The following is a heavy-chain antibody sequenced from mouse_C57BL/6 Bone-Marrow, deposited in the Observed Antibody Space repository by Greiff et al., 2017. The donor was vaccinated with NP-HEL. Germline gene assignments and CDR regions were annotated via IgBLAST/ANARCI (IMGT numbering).Heavy chain of an antibody. CDR2: IRSKSSNYAT. V-gene: IGHV10-3*01. CDR1: GFTFNTYA. D-gene: IGHD2-4*01. CDR3: VREDYDDDWFAY. Sequence: EVMLVESGGGLVQPKGSLKLSCAASGFTFNTYAMHWVRQAPGKGLEWVARIRSKSSNYATYYADSVKDRFTISRADSPTMLSLKMNNLNTEDTAMYYCVREDYDDDWFAYWGQGTLVTVSA. J-gene: IGHJ3*01.